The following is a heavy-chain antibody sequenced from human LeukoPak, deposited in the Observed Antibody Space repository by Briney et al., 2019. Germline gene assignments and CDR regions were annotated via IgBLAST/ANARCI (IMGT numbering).Heavy chain of an antibody. CDR2: INHNGNVN. D-gene: IGHD5-24*01. Sequence: GGSLRLSCAASGFTFSSYWMNWARQAPGKGLEWVASINHNGNVNYYVDSVKGRFTISRDNAKNSLYLQMSNLRAEDTAVYYCAREDGYNGLNYWGQGTLVTVSS. V-gene: IGHV3-7*03. CDR3: AREDGYNGLNY. J-gene: IGHJ4*02. CDR1: GFTFSSYW.